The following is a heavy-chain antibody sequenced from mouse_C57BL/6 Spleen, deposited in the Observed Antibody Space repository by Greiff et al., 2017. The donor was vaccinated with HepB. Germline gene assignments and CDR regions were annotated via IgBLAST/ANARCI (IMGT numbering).Heavy chain of an antibody. Sequence: QVQLQQPGAELVRPGSSVKLSCKASGYTFTSYWMDWVKQRPGQGLEWIGNIYPSDSETHYDQKFKDKATLTVDKSSSTAYMQLSRLTSEDSAVYYCAIYYGNSNWYFDVWGTGTTVTVSS. CDR2: IYPSDSET. J-gene: IGHJ1*03. CDR1: GYTFTSYW. V-gene: IGHV1-61*01. CDR3: AIYYGNSNWYFDV. D-gene: IGHD2-1*01.